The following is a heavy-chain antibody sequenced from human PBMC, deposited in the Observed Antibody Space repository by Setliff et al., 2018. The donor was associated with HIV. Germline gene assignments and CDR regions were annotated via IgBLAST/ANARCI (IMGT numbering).Heavy chain of an antibody. CDR3: ARDVSWRVRTYIDY. Sequence: GGSLRLSCEASGFTFSTYSMNWVRQAPGKGLEWVSSISSSSRSKYYADSVKGRFTIFRDNAKNSLYLQMNSLTAEDTAVYYCARDVSWRVRTYIDYWGQGALVTVSS. J-gene: IGHJ4*02. CDR2: ISSSSRSK. D-gene: IGHD3-3*01. CDR1: GFTFSTYS. V-gene: IGHV3-21*01.